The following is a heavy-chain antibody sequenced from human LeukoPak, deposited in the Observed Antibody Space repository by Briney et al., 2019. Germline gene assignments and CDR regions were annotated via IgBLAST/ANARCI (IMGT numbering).Heavy chain of an antibody. J-gene: IGHJ4*02. CDR1: GGSISSSNW. V-gene: IGHV4-4*02. Sequence: PSETLSLTCAVSGGSISSSNWWSWVRQPPGKGQEWIGEIYHSGSTNYNPSLKSRVTISVDTSKNQFSLKLSSVTAADTAVYYCARSGYSNFDYWGQGTLVTVSS. CDR2: IYHSGST. D-gene: IGHD3-3*01. CDR3: ARSGYSNFDY.